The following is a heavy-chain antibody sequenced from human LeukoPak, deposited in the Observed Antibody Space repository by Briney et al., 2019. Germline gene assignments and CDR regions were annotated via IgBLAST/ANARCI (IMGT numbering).Heavy chain of an antibody. CDR1: GFTFSRHW. J-gene: IGHJ3*02. CDR3: ARGNFSAYDI. V-gene: IGHV3-7*05. D-gene: IGHD2/OR15-2a*01. Sequence: PGGSLRLSCAASGFTFSRHWMSWVRQAPGKGLEWVANIKKDGSEKYYVDSVKGRFTISRDNAKNSLYLQMNSLRAEDTAVYYCARGNFSAYDIWGQGTMVTVSS. CDR2: IKKDGSEK.